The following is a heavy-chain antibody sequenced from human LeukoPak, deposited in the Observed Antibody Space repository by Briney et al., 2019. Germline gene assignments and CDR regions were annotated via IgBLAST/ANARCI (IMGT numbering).Heavy chain of an antibody. V-gene: IGHV4-61*02. CDR3: AGDKYYYDSSGSTDWYFDL. D-gene: IGHD3-22*01. J-gene: IGHJ2*01. CDR1: GGSINSGSYY. Sequence: SETLSLTCTVSGGSINSGSYYWSWIRQPAGKGREWIGGIYRTGSTNYNPSLKSRVTISVDTSKNQFSLKLNSVTAADTAVYYCAGDKYYYDSSGSTDWYFDLWGRGTLVTVSS. CDR2: IYRTGST.